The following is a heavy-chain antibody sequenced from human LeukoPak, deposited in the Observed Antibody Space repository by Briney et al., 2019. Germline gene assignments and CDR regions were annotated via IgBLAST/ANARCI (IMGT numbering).Heavy chain of an antibody. J-gene: IGHJ5*02. CDR1: GGTFSSYA. Sequence: ASVKVSCKASGGTFSSYAISWVRQAPGQGLEWMGGIIPIFGTANYAQKFQGRVTITTDESTSTAYMELSSLRSEDTAVYYCARDSYCSSTSCYRIWFDPWGQGTLVTVSS. CDR2: IIPIFGTA. D-gene: IGHD2-2*01. V-gene: IGHV1-69*05. CDR3: ARDSYCSSTSCYRIWFDP.